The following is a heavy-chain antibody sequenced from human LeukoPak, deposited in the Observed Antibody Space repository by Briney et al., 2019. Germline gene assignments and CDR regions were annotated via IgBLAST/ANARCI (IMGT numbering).Heavy chain of an antibody. CDR3: ARGPNYSGYGDFDY. V-gene: IGHV4-59*01. CDR1: GGSISSYY. Sequence: SETLSLTRTVSGGSISSYYWSWIRHPPGKGLEWIGYIYYTGSTTYNPSLESGITISVDTSKNQFSLELTSVTAADTAVYYCARGPNYSGYGDFDYCGQGTLVTVSS. CDR2: IYYTGST. D-gene: IGHD5-12*01. J-gene: IGHJ4*02.